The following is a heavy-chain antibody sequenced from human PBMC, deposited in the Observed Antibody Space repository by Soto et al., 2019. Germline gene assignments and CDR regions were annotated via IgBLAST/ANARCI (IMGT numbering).Heavy chain of an antibody. CDR1: GGSVSSVSYY. D-gene: IGHD2-21*02. CDR2: IYYSGRT. Sequence: SETRSLSCTVSGGSVSSVSYYWSWIRQPPGKGLEWIGYIYYSGRTNYNPSLKGRVTISVDTSRNQFSLKLSSVTAADTAVYYCARDRVTTPRFYDYWGQGTLVTVSS. V-gene: IGHV4-61*01. CDR3: ARDRVTTPRFYDY. J-gene: IGHJ4*02.